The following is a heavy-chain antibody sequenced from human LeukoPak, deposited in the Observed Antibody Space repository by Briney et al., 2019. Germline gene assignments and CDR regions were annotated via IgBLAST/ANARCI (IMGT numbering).Heavy chain of an antibody. CDR3: ARAYPRYCSSTSCYSRFDS. J-gene: IGHJ5*01. V-gene: IGHV3-30*01. CDR1: GFTFSNHA. CDR2: MSYDESNK. Sequence: PGGSLRLSCAASGFTFSNHAMHWVRQAPGQGLEWVAGMSYDESNKYFADSVKGRFTISRDTSNNTLYLQMNSLRADDTAVYYCARAYPRYCSSTSCYSRFDSWGQGTLVTVSS. D-gene: IGHD2-2*01.